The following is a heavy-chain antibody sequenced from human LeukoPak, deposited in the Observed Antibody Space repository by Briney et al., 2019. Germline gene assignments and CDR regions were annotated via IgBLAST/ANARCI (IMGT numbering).Heavy chain of an antibody. CDR3: AKDPTIFGVVISQGEY. Sequence: GGSLRLSCAASGFTFSNFAMSWIRQAPGKGLEWVSALNGDNTYYADSVKGRFTVSRDNSKNTLYLQMNSLRAEDTAVYYCAKDPTIFGVVISQGEYWGQGTLVTVSS. J-gene: IGHJ4*02. CDR1: GFTFSNFA. V-gene: IGHV3-23*01. D-gene: IGHD3-3*01. CDR2: LNGDNT.